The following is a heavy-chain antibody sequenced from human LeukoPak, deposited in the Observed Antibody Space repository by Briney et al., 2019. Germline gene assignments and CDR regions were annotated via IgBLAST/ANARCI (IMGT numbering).Heavy chain of an antibody. D-gene: IGHD3-3*01. J-gene: IGHJ5*02. V-gene: IGHV1-18*01. CDR3: ARISGYDFWSGYPSAINWFDP. CDR2: MSPNNGDT. Sequence: GASVKVSCKTSGYTFTSYDINWVRQATGQGLEWLGWMSPNNGDTGYAQKLQGRVTMTTDTSTSTAYMELRSLRSDDTAVYYCARISGYDFWSGYPSAINWFDPWGQGTLVTVSS. CDR1: GYTFTSYD.